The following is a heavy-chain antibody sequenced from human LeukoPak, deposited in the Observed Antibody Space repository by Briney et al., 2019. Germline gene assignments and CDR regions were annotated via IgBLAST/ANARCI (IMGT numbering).Heavy chain of an antibody. CDR1: GDSISSYY. J-gene: IGHJ4*02. CDR3: ARSGIEAIDY. CDR2: IYYSGST. Sequence: SETLSLTCTVSGDSISSYYWSWIRQPPGKRLEWIGYIYYSGSTNYNPSLRSRVTISVHTSKTHFSLKVNSVTAADTAVYYCARSGIEAIDYWGQGTLVTVSS. D-gene: IGHD1-1*01. V-gene: IGHV4-59*12.